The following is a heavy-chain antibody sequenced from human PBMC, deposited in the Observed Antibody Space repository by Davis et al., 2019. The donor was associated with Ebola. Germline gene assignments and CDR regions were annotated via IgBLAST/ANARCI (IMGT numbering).Heavy chain of an antibody. V-gene: IGHV4-30-4*01. D-gene: IGHD4-17*01. CDR2: IFHSGIT. Sequence: MPSETLSLTCTVSGGSIKNDDFYWNWIRQPPGKGLEWIGYIFHSGITHYSPSLMSRLTMSVDTSKNQFSLKLRFVTAADTAVYYCARATGAGLDYGSPSDYWGQGIQVTVSS. J-gene: IGHJ4*02. CDR3: ARATGAGLDYGSPSDY. CDR1: GGSIKNDDFY.